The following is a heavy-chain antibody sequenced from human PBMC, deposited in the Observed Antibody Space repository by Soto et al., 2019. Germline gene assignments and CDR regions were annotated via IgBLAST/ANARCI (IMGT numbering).Heavy chain of an antibody. CDR3: VKGVGSTRKTLDS. V-gene: IGHV3-23*01. J-gene: IGHJ4*02. D-gene: IGHD2-2*01. CDR1: GFMFSGYV. CDR2: ISTSGDST. Sequence: EVQLLESGGGVVQSGGSLRLSCGASGFMFSGYVMSWVRQAPGKGLEWVSSISTSGDSTFYADSVQGRFTMSRDNSQNTLHLEMNSLRVEDTAVYYCVKGVGSTRKTLDSWGQGTLVIVSS.